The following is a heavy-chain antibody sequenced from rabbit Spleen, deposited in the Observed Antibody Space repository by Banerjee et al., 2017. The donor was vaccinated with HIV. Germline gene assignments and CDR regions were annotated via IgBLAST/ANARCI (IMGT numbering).Heavy chain of an antibody. CDR3: ARSIYVGYGGYDALDP. D-gene: IGHD2-1*01. CDR2: IYTDSGSA. Sequence: QSLEESGGDLVKPGASLTLTCTASGFSFSSRYYMCWVRQAPGKGLEWIACIYTDSGSAYYASWAKGRLTISKASSTTVTLQMTSLTAADTATYFCARSIYVGYGGYDALDPWGPGTLV. CDR1: GFSFSSRYY. V-gene: IGHV1S40*01. J-gene: IGHJ2*01.